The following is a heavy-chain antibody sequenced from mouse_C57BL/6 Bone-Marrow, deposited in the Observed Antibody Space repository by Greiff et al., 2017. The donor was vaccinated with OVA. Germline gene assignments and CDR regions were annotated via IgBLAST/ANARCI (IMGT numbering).Heavy chain of an antibody. J-gene: IGHJ2*01. CDR2: INPYNGGT. CDR1: GYTFTDYY. V-gene: IGHV1-19*01. Sequence: VQLQQSGPVLVKPGASVKMSCKASGYTFTDYYMTWVKQSHGKSLEWIGVINPYNGGTSYNQKFKGKATLTVDKSSSTAYMELNSLTSEDSAVYYCARWNAFYYFDYWGQGTTLTVSS. CDR3: ARWNAFYYFDY.